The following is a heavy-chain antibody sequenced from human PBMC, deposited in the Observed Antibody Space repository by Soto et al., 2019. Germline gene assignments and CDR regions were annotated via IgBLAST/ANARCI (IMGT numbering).Heavy chain of an antibody. CDR1: GFTFSNYG. Sequence: PGGSLRLSCAASGFTFSNYGMHWVRQAPGKGLEWVAVMSYDGSSEYYADSVKGRFTISRDNSKNTLYLQTNSLRVEDTAVYYCAKGIAAAVSVFDYWGQGTPATVSS. CDR3: AKGIAAAVSVFDY. CDR2: MSYDGSSE. J-gene: IGHJ4*02. D-gene: IGHD6-13*01. V-gene: IGHV3-30*18.